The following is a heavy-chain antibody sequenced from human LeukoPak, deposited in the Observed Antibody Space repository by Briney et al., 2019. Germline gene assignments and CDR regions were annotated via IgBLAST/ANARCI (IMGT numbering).Heavy chain of an antibody. J-gene: IGHJ4*02. CDR1: GFTFSDYY. V-gene: IGHV3-11*01. Sequence: GGSLRLSCAASGFTFSDYYMSWIRQAPGKGLEGVSYISSSGSTIYYADSVKGRFTISRDNAKNSLYLQMNSLRAEDTAVYYCARALTAGYDYVWGSYRYTAFDYWGQGTLVTVSS. CDR3: ARALTAGYDYVWGSYRYTAFDY. CDR2: ISSSGSTI. D-gene: IGHD3-16*02.